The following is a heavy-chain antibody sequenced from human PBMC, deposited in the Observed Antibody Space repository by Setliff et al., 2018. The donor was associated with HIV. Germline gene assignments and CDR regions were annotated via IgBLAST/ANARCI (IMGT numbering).Heavy chain of an antibody. D-gene: IGHD3-22*01. CDR1: GGSIRGYY. Sequence: SETLSLTCTVSGGSIRGYYWSWLRQPPGKGLEWIGYVLYTGSTTYSPSLKSRLTISVDTSQHQFSLKPTSVTAADTAVYYCARQVPIPGVAVTPIDFWGQGILVTVSS. CDR2: VLYTGST. V-gene: IGHV4-59*08. J-gene: IGHJ4*02. CDR3: ARQVPIPGVAVTPIDF.